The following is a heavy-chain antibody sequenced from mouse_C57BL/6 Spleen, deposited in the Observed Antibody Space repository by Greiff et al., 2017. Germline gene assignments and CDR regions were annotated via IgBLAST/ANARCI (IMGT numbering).Heavy chain of an antibody. CDR2: IDPEDGET. CDR1: GFNIKDYY. Sequence: EVKLVESGAELAKPGASVKLSCTASGFNIKDYYMHWVKQRTEQGLEWIGRIDPEDGETKYAPQFQGKATITADTSSNTAYLQLSSLTSEDTAVYYCARGYAMDYWGQGTSVTVSS. CDR3: ARGYAMDY. J-gene: IGHJ4*01. V-gene: IGHV14-2*01.